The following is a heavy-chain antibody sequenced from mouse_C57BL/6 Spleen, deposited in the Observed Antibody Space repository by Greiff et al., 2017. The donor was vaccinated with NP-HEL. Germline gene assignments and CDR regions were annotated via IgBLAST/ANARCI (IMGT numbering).Heavy chain of an antibody. Sequence: EVKLMESGGGLVKPGGSLKLSCAASGFTFSDYGMHWVRQAPEKGLEWVAYISSGSSTIYYADTVKGRFTISRDNAKNTLFLQMTSLRSEDTAMYYCARRPLYEAMDYWGQGTSVTVSS. CDR1: GFTFSDYG. D-gene: IGHD2-3*01. CDR2: ISSGSSTI. J-gene: IGHJ4*01. V-gene: IGHV5-17*01. CDR3: ARRPLYEAMDY.